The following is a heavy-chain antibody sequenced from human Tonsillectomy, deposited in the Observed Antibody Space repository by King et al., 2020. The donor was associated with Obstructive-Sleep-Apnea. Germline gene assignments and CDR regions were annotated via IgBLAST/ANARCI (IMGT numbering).Heavy chain of an antibody. CDR2: IKQDGSDK. V-gene: IGHV3-7*03. CDR1: GFTFSKYW. CDR3: ARDQGVSVTNGWYFDL. Sequence: VQLVESGGGLVQPGGSLRLSCAASGFTFSKYWMSWVRQAPGKGLEWVADIKQDGSDKYSVDSVKDRFTISRDNTKNSLYLQLNSLRIEDTAVYYCARDQGVSVTNGWYFDLWGRGTLVTVSS. D-gene: IGHD6-13*01. J-gene: IGHJ2*01.